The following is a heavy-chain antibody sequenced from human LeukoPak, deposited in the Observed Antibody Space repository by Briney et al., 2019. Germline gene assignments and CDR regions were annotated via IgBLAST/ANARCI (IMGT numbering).Heavy chain of an antibody. CDR3: ARESLAVTLGN. CDR1: GFTLISYA. D-gene: IGHD4-17*01. V-gene: IGHV3-30-3*01. Sequence: GGCLRLSCAASGFTLISYAMHWVRQAPGKGLEWVAVISYDGSNKYYADSVKGRFTISRDNSKNTLYLQMNSLRAEDTAVYYCARESLAVTLGNWGQEPWSPSPQ. J-gene: IGHJ4*01. CDR2: ISYDGSNK.